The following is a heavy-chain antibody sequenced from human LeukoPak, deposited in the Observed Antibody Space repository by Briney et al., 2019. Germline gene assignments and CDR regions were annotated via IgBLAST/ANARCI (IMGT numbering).Heavy chain of an antibody. Sequence: PGRSLRLSCAASGFTFSSYGMHWVRQAPGKGLEWVAVISYDGSNKYYADSVKGRFTISRDNSKNTLYLQMNSLRAEDTAVYYCASDDYVNYWGQGTLVTVSS. D-gene: IGHD4-17*01. V-gene: IGHV3-30*03. J-gene: IGHJ4*02. CDR3: ASDDYVNY. CDR1: GFTFSSYG. CDR2: ISYDGSNK.